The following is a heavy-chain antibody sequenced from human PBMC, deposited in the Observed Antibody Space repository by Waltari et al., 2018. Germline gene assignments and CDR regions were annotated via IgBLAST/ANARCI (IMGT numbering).Heavy chain of an antibody. Sequence: QVQLVQSGAEVKKPGASVKVSCKVSGYTLTELSMHWVRRAPGKGLEWSGGVEPEDCETSYAQKFQCRVTMTEDTSTDTAYMELSSLRSEDTAVYYCATDQSGQYWYFDLWGRCTLVTVSS. CDR3: ATDQSGQYWYFDL. D-gene: IGHD5-12*01. J-gene: IGHJ2*01. CDR1: GYTLTELS. V-gene: IGHV1-24*01. CDR2: VEPEDCET.